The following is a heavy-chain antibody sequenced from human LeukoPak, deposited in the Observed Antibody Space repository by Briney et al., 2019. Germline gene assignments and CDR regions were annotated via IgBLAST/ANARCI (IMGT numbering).Heavy chain of an antibody. CDR2: IYYSGST. CDR3: ARVKRGYSLYYMDV. Sequence: PSETLSLNCNVSGGSINSYYWSWIRQPPGKGLEWIGYIYYSGSTNYNPSLKSRVTISVDTSKNQFSLKLSSVTAVDTAVYYCARVKRGYSLYYMDVWGKGTTVTVSS. D-gene: IGHD5-18*01. J-gene: IGHJ6*03. CDR1: GGSINSYY. V-gene: IGHV4-59*01.